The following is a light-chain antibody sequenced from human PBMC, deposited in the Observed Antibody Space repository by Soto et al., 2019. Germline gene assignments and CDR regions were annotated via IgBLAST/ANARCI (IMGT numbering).Light chain of an antibody. J-gene: IGLJ1*01. CDR1: SSDVGGYNY. Sequence: QSVLTQPASVSGSPGQSITISCTGTSSDVGGYNYVSWYQQHPGKAPKLMIYDVSNRPSGVSNRFSGSKSGNTASLTISGLQAEDEADYYCSSYRTTTTRVVFGTGNKDTDL. CDR2: DVS. V-gene: IGLV2-14*01. CDR3: SSYRTTTTRVV.